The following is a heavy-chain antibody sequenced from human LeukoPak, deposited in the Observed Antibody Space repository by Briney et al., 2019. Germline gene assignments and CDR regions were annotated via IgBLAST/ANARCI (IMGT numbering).Heavy chain of an antibody. J-gene: IGHJ4*02. CDR2: MNPNSGNT. V-gene: IGHV1-8*01. D-gene: IGHD3-3*01. Sequence: ASVKLSCKASGYTFASYDINWVRQATGQGLEWMGWMNPNSGNTGYAQKFQGRVTMTRNTSISTAYMELSSLRSEDTAVYYCARAGRITIFGVVIIRYYFDYWGQGTLVTVSS. CDR1: GYTFASYD. CDR3: ARAGRITIFGVVIIRYYFDY.